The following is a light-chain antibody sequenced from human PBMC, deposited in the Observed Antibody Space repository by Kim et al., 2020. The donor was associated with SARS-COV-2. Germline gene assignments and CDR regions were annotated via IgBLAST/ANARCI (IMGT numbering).Light chain of an antibody. V-gene: IGKV1-5*03. CDR2: QTS. CDR3: QQYHGSST. CDR1: QSPSPW. J-gene: IGKJ1*01. Sequence: DIQVTQSPSTLSASVGDRVTISCRASQSPSPWVAWYQQKPGQAPKLLVFQTSTLESGVPSRFSGSGSGTEFTLTISGLQPDDFATYYCQQYHGSSTFGQGTKVDIK.